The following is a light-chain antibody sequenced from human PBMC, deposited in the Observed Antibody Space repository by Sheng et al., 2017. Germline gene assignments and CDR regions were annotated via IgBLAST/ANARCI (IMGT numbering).Light chain of an antibody. CDR2: WAS. V-gene: IGKV4-1*01. J-gene: IGKJ5*01. Sequence: DIVMTQSPDSLAVSLGERATIKCKSSQTVLHSTINKNSLTWYQQKPGQPPKSLIYWASSRESGVPDRFSGSGSGTDFTLTITNVQAEDVALYYCQQYYSLPLTFGQGTRLEIK. CDR1: QTVLHSTINKNS. CDR3: QQYYSLPLT.